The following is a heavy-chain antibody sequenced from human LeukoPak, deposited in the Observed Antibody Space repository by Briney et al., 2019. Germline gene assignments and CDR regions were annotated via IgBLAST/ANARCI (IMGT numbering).Heavy chain of an antibody. Sequence: GGSLRLSCVTSGFSFSTYSMSWVRQSPGKGLEWVSAITRSSNSIYYADAVKGRFTISRDNAKRSVYLQMNSLRVEDTAIYYCKSELYFSDGSVLWGPGTVVTVSS. V-gene: IGHV3-21*01. CDR1: GFSFSTYS. J-gene: IGHJ3*01. D-gene: IGHD3-22*01. CDR2: ITRSSNSI. CDR3: KSELYFSDGSVL.